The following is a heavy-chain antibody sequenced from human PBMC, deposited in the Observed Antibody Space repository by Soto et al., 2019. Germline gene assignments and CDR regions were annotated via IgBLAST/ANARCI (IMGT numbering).Heavy chain of an antibody. Sequence: GASVKVSCNASGYTFTSYDIYWVRQATGQGLEWMGWMNPNTGDSSYAQKFQGRVTMTSDTSITTAHMELSSLRSEDTAVYYCARRAETNGWNGFGADKYYFDFWGQGTLVTVSS. CDR3: ARRAETNGWNGFGADKYYFDF. V-gene: IGHV1-8*01. J-gene: IGHJ4*02. CDR2: MNPNTGDS. CDR1: GYTFTSYD. D-gene: IGHD1-1*01.